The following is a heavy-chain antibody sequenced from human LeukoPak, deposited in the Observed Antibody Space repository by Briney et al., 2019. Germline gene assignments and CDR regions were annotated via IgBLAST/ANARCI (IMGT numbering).Heavy chain of an antibody. CDR1: GFTFSSYA. Sequence: GGSLRLSCAASGFTFSSYAMSWVRQAPGKGLEWVSITYSGGSTYYADSVKGRFTISRDSSKNTLNLQMNSLRADDTAVYYCARAIQQAGPHYYYYYYMDVWGKGTTVTVSS. D-gene: IGHD6-13*01. J-gene: IGHJ6*03. CDR3: ARAIQQAGPHYYYYYYMDV. CDR2: TYSGGST. V-gene: IGHV3-53*01.